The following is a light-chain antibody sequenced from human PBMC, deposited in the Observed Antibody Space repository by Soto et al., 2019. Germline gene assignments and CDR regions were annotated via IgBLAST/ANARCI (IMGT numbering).Light chain of an antibody. V-gene: IGLV3-21*04. CDR3: QVWDGSSDHQV. CDR1: NIGSES. Sequence: SYELTQPPSVSVAPGNTARISCGGNNIGSESVHWYQQKPGQAPILVIYYDRDRPSGIPERFSGSNSGNTATLTISRVEAGDEADYSCQVWDGSSDHQVYGGGTKLPVL. J-gene: IGLJ3*02. CDR2: YDR.